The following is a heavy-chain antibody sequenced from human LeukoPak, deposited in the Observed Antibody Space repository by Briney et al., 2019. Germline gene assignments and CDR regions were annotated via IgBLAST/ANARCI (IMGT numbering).Heavy chain of an antibody. J-gene: IGHJ4*02. Sequence: GASVKVSCKASGYTFVTYGINWVRQAPGQGPEWIGWISTYNGNTKYALKFQDRVTLTRDTSTTTAYMELKSLTSDDRPVYYCARASFDHWGQGTLVIVSS. CDR3: ARASFDH. CDR1: GYTFVTYG. V-gene: IGHV1-18*01. CDR2: ISTYNGNT.